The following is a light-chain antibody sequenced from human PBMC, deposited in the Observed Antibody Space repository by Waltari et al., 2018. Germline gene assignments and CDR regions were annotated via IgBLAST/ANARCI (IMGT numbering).Light chain of an antibody. V-gene: IGKV3-20*01. Sequence: EIVLKPSPGTRSLSPGERATLSCRASQSVSSNFLAWYQQKPGQAPRLLIYGASSRTTDVPVKFSGSVSGSDFTLAITRLVPEDFAMYYCRQYANSPVTFGQGTKLEI. CDR3: RQYANSPVT. J-gene: IGKJ2*01. CDR1: QSVSSNF. CDR2: GAS.